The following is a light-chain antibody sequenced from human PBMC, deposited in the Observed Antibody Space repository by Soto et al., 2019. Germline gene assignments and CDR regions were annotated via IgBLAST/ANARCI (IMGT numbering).Light chain of an antibody. CDR3: QHCYSTPYT. CDR2: AAS. CDR1: QSISSY. J-gene: IGKJ2*01. Sequence: DIQMTQSPSSLSASVGDRVTITCRASQSISSYLNWYQQKPRKAPKLMIYAASSLQSGVPSRFSGSGSGTDFTLTISSLPPEDFATYYCQHCYSTPYTFGQGTKLEIK. V-gene: IGKV1-39*01.